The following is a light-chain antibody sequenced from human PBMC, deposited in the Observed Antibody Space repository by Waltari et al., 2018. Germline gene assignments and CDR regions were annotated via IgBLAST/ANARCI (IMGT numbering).Light chain of an antibody. CDR2: AVS. J-gene: IGLJ2*01. CDR3: SSYTGSNPLAV. V-gene: IGLV2-11*01. Sequence: QSALTQPRSVSGSPGQSVTLSCTGTSSDVGVYKSFSWYQQTPGKAPQLLFFAVSNRPSGVPARFSGSRSGNTASLTISGLQTEDEADYHCSSYTGSNPLAVFGGGTTLTVL. CDR1: SSDVGVYKS.